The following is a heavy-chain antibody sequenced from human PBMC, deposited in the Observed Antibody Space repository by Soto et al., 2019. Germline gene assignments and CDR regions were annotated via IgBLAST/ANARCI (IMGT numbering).Heavy chain of an antibody. CDR2: IYYSGST. J-gene: IGHJ3*02. V-gene: IGHV4-31*02. CDR1: GGSISSGGYY. CDR3: ARDSGLHGSGGADAFDI. Sequence: PTETLSLTCTVSGGSISSGGYYWSWIRQHPGKGLEWIGYIYYSGSTYYNPSLKSRVTISVDTSKNQFSLKLSAVTAADTAVYYCARDSGLHGSGGADAFDIWGQGTMVTVSS. D-gene: IGHD5-12*01.